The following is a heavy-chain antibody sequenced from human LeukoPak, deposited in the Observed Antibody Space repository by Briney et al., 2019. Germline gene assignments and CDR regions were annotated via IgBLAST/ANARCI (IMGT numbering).Heavy chain of an antibody. CDR3: ANPFVVVPAASSFDI. J-gene: IGHJ3*02. CDR2: ISGSGGST. CDR1: GFTFSSHA. V-gene: IGHV3-23*01. D-gene: IGHD2-2*01. Sequence: GGSLRLSCAASGFTFSSHAMSWVRQAPGKGLQWVSGISGSGGSTYYADSVKGRFTISRDNSKNTLYLQMNSLRAEDTAVYYCANPFVVVPAASSFDIWGQGTMVTVSS.